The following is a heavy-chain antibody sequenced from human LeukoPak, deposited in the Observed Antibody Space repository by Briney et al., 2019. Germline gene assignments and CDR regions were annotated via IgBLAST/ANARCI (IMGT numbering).Heavy chain of an antibody. CDR2: INPNSGGT. CDR3: ATSSGYYVGYIQY. D-gene: IGHD3-22*01. V-gene: IGHV1-2*02. Sequence: GASVKVSCKAPGYTFTGYYIHWVRQAPGQGLEWMGWINPNSGGTKYAQKFQGRVTMTRDTSISTAYMELRSDDTAVYYCATSSGYYVGYIQYWGQGTLVTVSS. CDR1: GYTFTGYY. J-gene: IGHJ1*01.